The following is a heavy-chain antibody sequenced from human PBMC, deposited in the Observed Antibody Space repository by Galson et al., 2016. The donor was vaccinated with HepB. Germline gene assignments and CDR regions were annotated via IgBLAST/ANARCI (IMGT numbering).Heavy chain of an antibody. J-gene: IGHJ4*02. Sequence: CAISGDSVSSSSAAWNWIRQSPSRGLEWLGRTYYRSKWYNDYALSVKSRISIDPDTPKNQFSLQLNSVTPEDTAVYYCAASYFDSSGYAEGFDYWGQGTLVTVSS. CDR1: GDSVSSSSAA. CDR3: AASYFDSSGYAEGFDY. V-gene: IGHV6-1*01. D-gene: IGHD3-22*01. CDR2: TYYRSKWYN.